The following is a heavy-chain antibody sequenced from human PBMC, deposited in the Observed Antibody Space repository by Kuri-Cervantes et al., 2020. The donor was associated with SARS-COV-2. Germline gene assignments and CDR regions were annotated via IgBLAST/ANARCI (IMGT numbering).Heavy chain of an antibody. CDR3: VKGLRRSTRGYYFDY. D-gene: IGHD5-12*01. J-gene: IGHJ4*02. CDR1: GGSISSYY. V-gene: IGHV4-59*01. Sequence: SETLSLTCTVSGGSISSYYWSWIRQPPGKGLEWIGYIYYSGSTNYNPSLKSRVTISVDTSKNQFSLKLSSVTAADTAVYYCVKGLRRSTRGYYFDYWGQGTLVTVSS. CDR2: IYYSGST.